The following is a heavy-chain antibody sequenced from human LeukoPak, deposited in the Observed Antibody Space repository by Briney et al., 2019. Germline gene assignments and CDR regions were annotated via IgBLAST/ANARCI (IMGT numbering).Heavy chain of an antibody. CDR1: GYTFTSYD. D-gene: IGHD5-18*01. CDR3: ARASTRIQLWSPYYGMDV. CDR2: MNPNSGNT. V-gene: IGHV1-8*01. J-gene: IGHJ6*02. Sequence: GASVKVSCKASGYTFTSYDINWVRQATGQGLECMGWMNPNSGNTGYAQKFQGRVTMTRNTSISTAYMELSSLRTEDTAVYYCARASTRIQLWSPYYGMDVWGQETTVTVSS.